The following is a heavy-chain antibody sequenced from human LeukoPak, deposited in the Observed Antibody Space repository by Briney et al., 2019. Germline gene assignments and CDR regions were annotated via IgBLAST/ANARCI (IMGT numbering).Heavy chain of an antibody. CDR3: ARVGSGSSSSAYGFDY. V-gene: IGHV1-69*05. J-gene: IGHJ4*02. Sequence: SVKVSCKASGGTFSSYAISWVRQAPGQGLEWMGGIIPIFGTANYAQKFQGRVTITTDESTSTAYMELSSLRSEDTAVYYCARVGSGSSSSAYGFDYWGQGTLVTVSS. D-gene: IGHD6-6*01. CDR1: GGTFSSYA. CDR2: IIPIFGTA.